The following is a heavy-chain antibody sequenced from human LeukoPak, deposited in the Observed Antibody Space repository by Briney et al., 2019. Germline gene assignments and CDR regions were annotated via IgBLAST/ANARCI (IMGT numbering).Heavy chain of an antibody. J-gene: IGHJ6*03. V-gene: IGHV4-59*01. CDR1: GYSISSYY. D-gene: IGHD6-13*01. CDR3: ARESPYTSSWPSPNYHDYYMDV. Sequence: PSETLSLTCTVSGYSISSYYWSWIRQPPGKGLEWIGYIYYTGSTNYNPSLNSRVTISVATSKNQFSLKLRSVTAADTAVYYCARESPYTSSWPSPNYHDYYMDVWGKGTTVTVSS. CDR2: IYYTGST.